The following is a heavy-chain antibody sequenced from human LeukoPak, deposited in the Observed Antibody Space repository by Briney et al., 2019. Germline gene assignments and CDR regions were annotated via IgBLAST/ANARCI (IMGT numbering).Heavy chain of an antibody. CDR1: GFTFSSYG. V-gene: IGHV3-30*03. Sequence: PGGSLRLSCAASGFTFSSYGMHWVRQAPGKGLEWVAVISYDGSNKYYADSVKGRFTISRDNSKNTLYLQMNSLRAEDTAVYYCASLWVMDTAMVFIDYWGQGTLVTVSS. CDR3: ASLWVMDTAMVFIDY. D-gene: IGHD5-18*01. J-gene: IGHJ4*02. CDR2: ISYDGSNK.